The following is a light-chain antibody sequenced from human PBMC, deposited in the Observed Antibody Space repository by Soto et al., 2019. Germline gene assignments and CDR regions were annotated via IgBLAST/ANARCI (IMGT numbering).Light chain of an antibody. CDR3: QQYMSYS. Sequence: DIQMTQSPSSLSASVGDRVTITCRASQGIGNYLAWYQQKPGKVPKLLIYTSSTLQSGVPSRFSGSGSGTEFTLTISSLQPDDFATYYCQQYMSYSFGQGTKVDIK. V-gene: IGKV1-27*01. CDR2: TSS. J-gene: IGKJ1*01. CDR1: QGIGNY.